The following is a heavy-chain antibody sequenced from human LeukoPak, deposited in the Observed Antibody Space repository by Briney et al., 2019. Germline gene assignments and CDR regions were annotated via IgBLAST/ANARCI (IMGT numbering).Heavy chain of an antibody. V-gene: IGHV3-13*01. Sequence: GGSLRLSCAASGFFFSDYDMHWVRQVPGKGLEWVSGIGTAVDTYYPDSVKGRFTISRENAKNSLYLQMNSLRAEDTAVYYCARAYSSHDAFDIWGQGTMVTVSS. CDR2: IGTAVDT. D-gene: IGHD6-13*01. CDR1: GFFFSDYD. J-gene: IGHJ3*02. CDR3: ARAYSSHDAFDI.